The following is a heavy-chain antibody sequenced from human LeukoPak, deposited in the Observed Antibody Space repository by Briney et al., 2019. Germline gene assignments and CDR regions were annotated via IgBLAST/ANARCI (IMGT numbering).Heavy chain of an antibody. Sequence: GGSLRLSCAASGFNFVDFTMHWVRQVPGKGLEWVSGISWNSGSIVYADSVKGRFSISRDNSKNTLYLDMNSLRAGDTAVYYCARERDDYDDPGPLDYWGQGTLVTVSS. V-gene: IGHV3-9*01. D-gene: IGHD4-17*01. CDR2: ISWNSGSI. CDR3: ARERDDYDDPGPLDY. CDR1: GFNFVDFT. J-gene: IGHJ4*02.